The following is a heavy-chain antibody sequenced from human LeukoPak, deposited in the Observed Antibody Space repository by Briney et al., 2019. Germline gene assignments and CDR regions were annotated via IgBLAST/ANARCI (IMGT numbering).Heavy chain of an antibody. CDR1: GGSISSYY. J-gene: IGHJ6*02. CDR3: ARVGYYYYYGMDV. V-gene: IGHV4-59*01. Sequence: SETLSLTCTVSGGSISSYYWSWIRQPPGKGLEWIGYIYYSGSTNYNPSLKSRVTISVDTSKNQFSLKLSSVAAADTAVYYCARVGYYYYYGMDVWGQGTTVTVSS. CDR2: IYYSGST.